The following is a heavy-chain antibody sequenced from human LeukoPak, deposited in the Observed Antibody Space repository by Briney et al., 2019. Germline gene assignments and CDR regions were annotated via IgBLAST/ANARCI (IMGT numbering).Heavy chain of an antibody. D-gene: IGHD6-13*01. CDR1: GGSISSGSYY. Sequence: SETLSLTCTVSGGSISSGSYYWSWIRQPAGKGLEWIGRIYTSGSTNYDPSLKSRVTISVDTSKNQFSLKLSSVTAADTAVYYCAREEQQLDYYYYYYMDVWGKGTTVTVSS. J-gene: IGHJ6*03. CDR3: AREEQQLDYYYYYYMDV. CDR2: IYTSGST. V-gene: IGHV4-61*02.